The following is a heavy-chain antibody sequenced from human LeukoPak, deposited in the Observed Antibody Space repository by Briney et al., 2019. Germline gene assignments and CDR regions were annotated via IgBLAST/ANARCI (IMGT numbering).Heavy chain of an antibody. CDR3: AREVLRHDY. V-gene: IGHV7-4-1*02. CDR1: GYTFTSYG. J-gene: IGHJ4*02. Sequence: ASVKVSCKASGYTFTSYGISWVRQAPGQGLEWMGWIITDTGNPTYAQGFTGRFVFSLDTSVSTAYLQISSLKAEDTAVYFCAREVLRHDYWGQGTLVTVSS. D-gene: IGHD3-10*01. CDR2: IITDTGNP.